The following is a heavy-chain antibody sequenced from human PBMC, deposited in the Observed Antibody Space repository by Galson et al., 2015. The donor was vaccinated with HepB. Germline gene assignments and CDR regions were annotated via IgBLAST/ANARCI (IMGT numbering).Heavy chain of an antibody. Sequence: SVKVSCKASGYTFTSYYMHWVRQAPGQGLEWMGIINPSGGSTSYAQKFQGRVTMTRDTSTSTVYMELSSLRSEDTAVYYCARDGQQLGTLYYYYYYMDVWGKGTTVTVSS. CDR3: ARDGQQLGTLYYYYYYMDV. J-gene: IGHJ6*03. CDR2: INPSGGST. CDR1: GYTFTSYY. D-gene: IGHD6-13*01. V-gene: IGHV1-46*03.